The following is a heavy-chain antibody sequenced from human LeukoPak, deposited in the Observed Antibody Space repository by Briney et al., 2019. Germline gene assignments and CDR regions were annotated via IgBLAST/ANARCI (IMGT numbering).Heavy chain of an antibody. V-gene: IGHV4-4*07. CDR2: IYTSGST. D-gene: IGHD2-2*01. CDR1: GGSISSYY. Sequence: PSETLSLTCTVSGGSISSYYWSWIRQPAGKGLEWIGRIYTSGSTNYNPSLKSRVTMSVDTSKNRFSLKLSSVTAADTAVYYCASQDIVVVSTSAEYFQHWGQGTLVTVSS. J-gene: IGHJ1*01. CDR3: ASQDIVVVSTSAEYFQH.